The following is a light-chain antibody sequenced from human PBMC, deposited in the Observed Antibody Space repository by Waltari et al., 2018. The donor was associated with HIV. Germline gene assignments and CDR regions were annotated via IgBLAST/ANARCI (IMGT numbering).Light chain of an antibody. V-gene: IGLV1-40*01. CDR2: YNN. CDR1: SSNLGAGYD. CDR3: QSYDTSLSAVV. J-gene: IGLJ3*02. Sequence: QSVVTQPPSVSGAPGQRITISCSGSSSNLGAGYDVHWYQQLPGTAPKVIIYYNNKRPSGVPDRFSGSKSGTSASLAITGLQAEDEAEYYCQSYDTSLSAVVFGGGTTLTVL.